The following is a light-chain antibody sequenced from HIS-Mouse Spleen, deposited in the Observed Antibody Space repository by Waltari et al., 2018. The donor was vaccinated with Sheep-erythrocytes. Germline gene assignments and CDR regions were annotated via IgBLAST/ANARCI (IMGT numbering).Light chain of an antibody. CDR3: QQFNDYPRT. CDR2: DAS. V-gene: IGKV1D-13*01. CDR1: EGISSA. Sequence: AIQLTQSPSSLPSSVGGKLAFPCRAREGISSALAGDQQKPGKAPKLLIYDASSLESGVTHRFSGSGSGKDFALTISSLQPEDFAAYCCQQFNDYPRTFGQGTKGEIK. J-gene: IGKJ1*01.